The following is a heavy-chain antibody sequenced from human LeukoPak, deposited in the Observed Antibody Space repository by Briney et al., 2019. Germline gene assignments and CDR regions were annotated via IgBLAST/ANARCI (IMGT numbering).Heavy chain of an antibody. V-gene: IGHV4-59*08. J-gene: IGHJ4*01. CDR2: IYSSGSA. Sequence: KPSETLSLTCTVSGASITNNFWTWIRQPPGKGLEWIDYIYSSGSANYNPSLKSRVIISADTSKNQISLNLTSVTAADTALYFCARYRDYFDTWGHGTLVTVSS. CDR1: GASITNNF. D-gene: IGHD3-9*01. CDR3: ARYRDYFDT.